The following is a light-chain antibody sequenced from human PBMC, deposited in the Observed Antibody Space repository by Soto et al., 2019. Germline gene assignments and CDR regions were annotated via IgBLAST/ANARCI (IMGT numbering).Light chain of an antibody. J-gene: IGKJ4*01. CDR3: QPYNNWPLT. CDR2: DTS. CDR1: QGIGDT. V-gene: IGKV3-15*01. Sequence: VIMQSPATPSVSPGEGATLSCRASQGIGDTLAWYQHKPGQTPRLLIYDTSTRATGVPTRFSGSRSGAEFTLTINSLQSGDFAVYYCQPYNNWPLTFGGGTKVDIK.